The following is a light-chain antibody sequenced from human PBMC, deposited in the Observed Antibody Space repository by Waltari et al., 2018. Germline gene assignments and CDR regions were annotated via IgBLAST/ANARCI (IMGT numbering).Light chain of an antibody. V-gene: IGKV3-20*01. CDR2: GAS. CDR1: QTGSSTY. J-gene: IGKJ1*01. CDR3: QYYGSSPWT. Sequence: EIVLTQSPGTLSLSPGERATLSCRASQTGSSTYLAWYQQKPGQAPRLLIYGASSRATGIPDRFSGSGSGTDFSLTISRLEPEDFAVYYCQYYGSSPWTFGQGTKVEIK.